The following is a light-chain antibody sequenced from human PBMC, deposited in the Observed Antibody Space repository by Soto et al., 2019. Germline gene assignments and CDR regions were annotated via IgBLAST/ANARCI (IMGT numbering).Light chain of an antibody. CDR1: QAIDSW. CDR2: SAS. Sequence: DIQMTQSPSSVSASVGDRVTITCRASQAIDSWLAWYQQKPGKAPKLLIYSASSLQSGVPSRFSGSGFGTDFTLTISSLQPEDFATYYCQQADTFPITFGQGTRLEIK. V-gene: IGKV1-12*01. J-gene: IGKJ5*01. CDR3: QQADTFPIT.